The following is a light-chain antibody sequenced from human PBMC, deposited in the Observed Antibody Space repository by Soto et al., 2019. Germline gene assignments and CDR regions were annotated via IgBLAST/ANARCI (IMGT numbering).Light chain of an antibody. V-gene: IGKV3-20*01. Sequence: EIVLTQSPGTLSLSPGERATLSCRASQSVSSSYLAWYQQKPGQATRLLIYGASSRATGIPDRFSGSGSGTYFPLTISRLEPEDFAVYYCQQYGSSPPTFGQGTKVEIK. CDR2: GAS. CDR3: QQYGSSPPT. CDR1: QSVSSSY. J-gene: IGKJ1*01.